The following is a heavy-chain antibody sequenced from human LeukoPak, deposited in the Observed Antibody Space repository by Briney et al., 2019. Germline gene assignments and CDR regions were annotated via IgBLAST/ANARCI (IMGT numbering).Heavy chain of an antibody. CDR3: ARGQWLISTFDY. D-gene: IGHD6-19*01. V-gene: IGHV3-30-3*01. J-gene: IGHJ4*02. CDR2: ISYDGSNK. Sequence: GGALRLSCAASGFTFSSYAMHWVRQAPGKGLEGVAVISYDGSNKYYADSVKGRFTISRDNSKNTLYLQMNSLRAEDTAVYYCARGQWLISTFDYWGQGTLVTVSS. CDR1: GFTFSSYA.